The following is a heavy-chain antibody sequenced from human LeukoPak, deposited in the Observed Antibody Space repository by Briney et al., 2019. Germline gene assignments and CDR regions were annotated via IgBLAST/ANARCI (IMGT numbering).Heavy chain of an antibody. CDR3: ARMPAAIDY. D-gene: IGHD2-2*01. J-gene: IGHJ4*02. V-gene: IGHV3-21*01. CDR1: GFTFSSYT. CDR2: ISSGNDYI. Sequence: GGSLRLSCAASGFTFSSYTMIWVRQAPGKGLGWVSSISSGNDYIYYADSLKGRFTISRDNPTNSLYLQMNSLTVEDTALYFCARMPAAIDYWGQGTLVTVSS.